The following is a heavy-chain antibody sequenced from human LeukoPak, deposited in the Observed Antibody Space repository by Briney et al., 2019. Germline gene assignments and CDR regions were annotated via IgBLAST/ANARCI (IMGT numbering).Heavy chain of an antibody. CDR1: GYTFTSYG. J-gene: IGHJ5*02. D-gene: IGHD3-10*01. V-gene: IGHV1-18*01. Sequence: ASVQVSCKASGYTFTSYGISWVRQAPGQGLEWMGWISAYNGNTNYAQKLQGRVTMTTDTSTSTAYMELRSLRSDDTAVYYCARDYGSGSYYFNWFDPWGQGTLVTVSS. CDR3: ARDYGSGSYYFNWFDP. CDR2: ISAYNGNT.